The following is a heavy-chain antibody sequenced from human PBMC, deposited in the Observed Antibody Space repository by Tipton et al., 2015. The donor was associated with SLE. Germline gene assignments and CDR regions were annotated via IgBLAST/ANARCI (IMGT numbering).Heavy chain of an antibody. J-gene: IGHJ4*02. V-gene: IGHV1-69*01. CDR1: GGTFSSYA. CDR3: ARTNRAAAGSLDY. D-gene: IGHD6-13*01. Sequence: QSGAEVKKPGSSVKVSCKASGGTFSSYAISWVRQAPGQGLEWMGGIIPIFGTANYAQKFQGRVTITADESTSTAYMELSSLRSDATAVYYCARTNRAAAGSLDYWGQGTLVTVSS. CDR2: IIPIFGTA.